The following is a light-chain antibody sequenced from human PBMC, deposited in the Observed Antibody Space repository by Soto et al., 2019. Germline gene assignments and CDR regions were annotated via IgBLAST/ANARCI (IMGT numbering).Light chain of an antibody. CDR3: QKYLSALWT. CDR1: QGISNY. Sequence: DIQMTQSPASLSASIGDRVAITCRASQGISNYLAWYQQKPGKVPKLLIYAASTLQSGVPSRFSGSGSGTDFTLTISSLQPEDVATYYCQKYLSALWTFGQGTKVEIK. J-gene: IGKJ1*01. CDR2: AAS. V-gene: IGKV1-27*01.